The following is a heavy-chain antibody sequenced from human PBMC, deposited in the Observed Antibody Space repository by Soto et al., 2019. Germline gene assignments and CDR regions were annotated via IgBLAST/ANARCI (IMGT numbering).Heavy chain of an antibody. D-gene: IGHD3-3*02. J-gene: IGHJ4*02. CDR1: GFTFSAYG. V-gene: IGHV3-30*18. CDR3: AKDPGGSTYYPFLAFYFDY. Sequence: GGSLRLSCAASGFTFSAYGMHWVRQLPGKGLEWVAVASFDGAKEDYADSVRGRFTVSRDNSKNTLFLQMNSLRPEDAAIYYCAKDPGGSTYYPFLAFYFDYWGQGTQVTVSS. CDR2: ASFDGAKE.